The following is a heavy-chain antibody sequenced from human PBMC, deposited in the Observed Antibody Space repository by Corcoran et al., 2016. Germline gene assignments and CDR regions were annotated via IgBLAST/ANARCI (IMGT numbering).Heavy chain of an antibody. Sequence: QVQLVQSGAEVKKPGASVKVSCKASGYTFTSYYMHWVRQAPGQGLEWMGIINPSGGSTSYAQKFQGRVTMTRDTSTSTVYMELSSLRSEDTAVYYCARALFSTMVRGVIITEDYWGQGTLVTVSS. J-gene: IGHJ4*02. V-gene: IGHV1-46*01. CDR1: GYTFTSYY. CDR3: ARALFSTMVRGVIITEDY. CDR2: INPSGGST. D-gene: IGHD3-10*01.